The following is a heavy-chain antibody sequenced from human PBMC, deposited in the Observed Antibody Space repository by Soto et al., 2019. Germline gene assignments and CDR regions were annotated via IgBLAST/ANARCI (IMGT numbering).Heavy chain of an antibody. CDR1: GGSISSSSYY. V-gene: IGHV4-39*01. CDR2: IYYSGST. J-gene: IGHJ4*02. D-gene: IGHD3-22*01. CDR3: ARRYYYDRFFDY. Sequence: PSETLSLTCTVSGGSISSSSYYWGWIRQPPGKGLEWIGSIYYSGSTYYNPSLKSRVTISVDTSKNQFSLKLSSVTAADTAVYYCARRYYYDRFFDYWGQGTLVTVSS.